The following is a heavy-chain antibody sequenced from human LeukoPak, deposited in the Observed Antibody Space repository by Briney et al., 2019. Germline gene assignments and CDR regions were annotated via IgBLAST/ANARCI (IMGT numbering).Heavy chain of an antibody. J-gene: IGHJ6*03. D-gene: IGHD2-2*01. Sequence: PGVSLRLSCAASGFTFSSNAMSWVRQAPGKGLEWVSAISGSGGSTYYADSVKGRFTISRDNSKNTLYLQMNSLRAEDTAVYYCAKDSERYCSGTSCYHYYYMDVWGKGTTVTVSS. CDR1: GFTFSSNA. CDR2: ISGSGGST. V-gene: IGHV3-23*01. CDR3: AKDSERYCSGTSCYHYYYMDV.